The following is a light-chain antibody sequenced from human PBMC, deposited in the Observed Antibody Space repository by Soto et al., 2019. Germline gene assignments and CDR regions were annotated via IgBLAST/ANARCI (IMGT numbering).Light chain of an antibody. J-gene: IGKJ1*01. Sequence: DIQMTQSPSSLSASVGDRVTITSRASQGISHFLAWYQQKPGKVPKLLIYAASILQSGVPPRFSGSGSGTDFTLTISSLQPEDVATYYCQKYNTVPRTFGQGTKVEI. CDR2: AAS. CDR1: QGISHF. CDR3: QKYNTVPRT. V-gene: IGKV1-27*01.